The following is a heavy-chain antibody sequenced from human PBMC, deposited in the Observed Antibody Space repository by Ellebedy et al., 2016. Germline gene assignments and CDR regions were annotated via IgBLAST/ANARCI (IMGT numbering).Heavy chain of an antibody. CDR3: ARGYRYGYDY. Sequence: ASVKVSXXASGYTFTDYYIHWVRQAPGQGLEWMGWIDPNDGDTSYSQRFQGRVTLTRDTSVSTAYMELSRLRFDDTTMYYCARGYRYGYDYWGQGTLVTVSS. CDR1: GYTFTDYY. CDR2: IDPNDGDT. J-gene: IGHJ4*02. V-gene: IGHV1-2*02. D-gene: IGHD5-18*01.